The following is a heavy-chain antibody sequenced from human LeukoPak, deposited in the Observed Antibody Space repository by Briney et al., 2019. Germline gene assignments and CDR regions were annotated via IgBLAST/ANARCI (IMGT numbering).Heavy chain of an antibody. CDR1: GGSISSYY. Sequence: PSETLFLTCTVSGGSISSYYWSWIRQPAGKGLEWIGRIYTSGSTNYNPSLKSRVTMSVDTSKNQFSLKLSSVTAADTAVYYCARDRQLGYCSSTSCYWGFDPWGQGTLVTVSS. V-gene: IGHV4-4*07. CDR3: ARDRQLGYCSSTSCYWGFDP. CDR2: IYTSGST. D-gene: IGHD2-2*01. J-gene: IGHJ5*02.